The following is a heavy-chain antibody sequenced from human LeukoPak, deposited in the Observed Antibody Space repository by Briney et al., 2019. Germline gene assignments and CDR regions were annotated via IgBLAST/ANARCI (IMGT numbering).Heavy chain of an antibody. CDR2: ISSDGGGT. CDR3: ARADFDSSGYYADY. CDR1: GFTFSSYG. V-gene: IGHV3-64*01. Sequence: GGSLRLSCAASGFTFSSYGMHWVRQAPGKGLEYVSAISSDGGGTYYANSVKGRFIISRDNSKNMLYLQMGSLRAEDMAVYYCARADFDSSGYYADYWGQGTLVTVSS. J-gene: IGHJ4*02. D-gene: IGHD3-22*01.